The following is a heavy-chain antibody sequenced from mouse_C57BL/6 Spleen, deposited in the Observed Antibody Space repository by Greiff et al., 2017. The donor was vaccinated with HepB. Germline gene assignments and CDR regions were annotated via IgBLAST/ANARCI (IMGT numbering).Heavy chain of an antibody. V-gene: IGHV5-17*01. J-gene: IGHJ4*01. D-gene: IGHD1-1*01. CDR1: GFTFSDYG. CDR3: ARGAYYVSSYARDY. Sequence: EVKLVESGGGLVKPGGSLKLSCAASGFTFSDYGMHWVRQAPEKGLEWVAYIRIGSSTISYADTVKGRFTISRDNAKNTLFLQMTSLRSEETAMYDCARGAYYVSSYARDYWGQGTSVTVSS. CDR2: IRIGSSTI.